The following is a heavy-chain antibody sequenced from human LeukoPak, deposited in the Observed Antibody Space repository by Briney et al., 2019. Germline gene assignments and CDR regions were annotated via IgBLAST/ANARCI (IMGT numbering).Heavy chain of an antibody. V-gene: IGHV4-59*01. CDR1: GGSISSYY. J-gene: IGHJ6*02. CDR3: ARTGLDSRYYFGMDV. CDR2: IYYSGST. Sequence: SETLSLTCTVSGGSISSYYWSWIRQPPGRGLEWIGYIYYSGSTNYNPSLKRRVTISLDTSKSRFSLKLRSVTAADTAVYYCARTGLDSRYYFGMDVWGQGTTVTVSS. D-gene: IGHD1-1*01.